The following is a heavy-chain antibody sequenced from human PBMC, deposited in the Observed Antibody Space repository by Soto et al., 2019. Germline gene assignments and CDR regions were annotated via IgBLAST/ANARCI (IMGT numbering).Heavy chain of an antibody. CDR2: ISGSGGST. J-gene: IGHJ6*02. D-gene: IGHD4-17*01. CDR3: AKYSLSRLREVQDYYYYGMDV. V-gene: IGHV3-23*01. CDR1: GFTFSSYA. Sequence: EVQLLESGGGLVQPGGSLRLSCAASGFTFSSYAMSWVRQAPGKGLEWVSAISGSGGSTYYADSVKGRFTISRDNSKNTLDLQMNSLRAEDTAVYYCAKYSLSRLREVQDYYYYGMDVWGQGTTVTVSS.